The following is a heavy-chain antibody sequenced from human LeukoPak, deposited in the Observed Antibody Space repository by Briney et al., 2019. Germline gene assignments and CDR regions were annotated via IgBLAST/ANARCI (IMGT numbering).Heavy chain of an antibody. CDR2: MNPNSGNT. V-gene: IGHV1-8*01. CDR1: GYTLTELS. Sequence: WASVKVSCKVSGYTLTELSMHWVRQATGQGLEWMGWMNPNSGNTGYAQKFQGRVTMTRNTSISTAYMELSSLRSEDTAVYYCARHRMIKAVAGRNWFDPWGQGTLVTVSS. CDR3: ARHRMIKAVAGRNWFDP. J-gene: IGHJ5*02. D-gene: IGHD6-19*01.